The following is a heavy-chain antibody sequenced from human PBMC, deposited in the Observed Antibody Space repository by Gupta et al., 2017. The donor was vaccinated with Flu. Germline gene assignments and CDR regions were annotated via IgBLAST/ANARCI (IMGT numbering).Heavy chain of an antibody. V-gene: IGHV3-23*01. Sequence: EVQLLESGGGLVQPGGSLRLCCAASGFTFSDYAMNWVRQAPGKGLEWVSIINHNGQSTHYADSVKGRFTISRDDSKSTLYLQMNNLGVEDTAVYYCASCGWNRISSFDSWGQGTLVTVSS. CDR2: INHNGQST. CDR3: ASCGWNRISSFDS. D-gene: IGHD6-19*01. J-gene: IGHJ4*02. CDR1: GFTFSDYA.